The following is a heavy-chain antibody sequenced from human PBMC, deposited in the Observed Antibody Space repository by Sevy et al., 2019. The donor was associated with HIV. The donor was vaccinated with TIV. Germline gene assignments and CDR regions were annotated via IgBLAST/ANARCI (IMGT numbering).Heavy chain of an antibody. D-gene: IGHD6-13*01. J-gene: IGHJ4*02. CDR2: INQDGSVQ. CDR3: ARIGYSSSANDY. CDR1: GFTFNIYW. Sequence: GGSLRLSCAPSGFTFNIYWMSWVRQAPGKGLEWVANINQDGSVQYYVASVKGRFTISRDNAKNSVYLQMNRLRVEDTSIYYCARIGYSSSANDYWGQGTLVTVSS. V-gene: IGHV3-7*01.